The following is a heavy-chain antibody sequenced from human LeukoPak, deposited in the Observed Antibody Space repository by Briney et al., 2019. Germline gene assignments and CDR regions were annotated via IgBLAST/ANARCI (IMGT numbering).Heavy chain of an antibody. CDR1: GFTFSTYW. J-gene: IGHJ4*02. V-gene: IGHV3-7*01. CDR2: IKQDGSEK. CDR3: ARQLLNWNQEYDY. D-gene: IGHD1-20*01. Sequence: GGSLRLSCAASGFTFSTYWMNWVRQAPGKGLEWVANIKQDGSEKYYADLVKGRFTISRDNAKNSLYLQMNSLRAEDTAVYYCARQLLNWNQEYDYWGQGTLVTVSS.